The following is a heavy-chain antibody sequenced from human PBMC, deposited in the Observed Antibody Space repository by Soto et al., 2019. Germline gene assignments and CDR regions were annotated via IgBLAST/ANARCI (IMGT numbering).Heavy chain of an antibody. D-gene: IGHD3-10*01. Sequence: SETLSLTCTVFGASIKSYYWSWMRQAPGKGLEWIGYIHANGTTNYNPSFESRVTISVDISNDQFSLKLTSVTAADTATYYCARERFNMFRNVVTSRWSDPWGQGTLVTVSS. CDR1: GASIKSYY. CDR3: ARERFNMFRNVVTSRWSDP. V-gene: IGHV4-59*01. CDR2: IHANGTT. J-gene: IGHJ5*02.